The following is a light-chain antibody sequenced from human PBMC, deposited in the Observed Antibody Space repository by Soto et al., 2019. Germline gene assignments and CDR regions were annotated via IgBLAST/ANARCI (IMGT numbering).Light chain of an antibody. J-gene: IGKJ1*01. Sequence: PGERATLSCRASQSVSSSNFAWYQQKPAQAPRLLIYGASRRAPGIPERFSGSGSGTDFTLTISRLEPEDFAVYYCQQYHTSPKTFGQGTKVEIK. CDR3: QQYHTSPKT. CDR1: QSVSSSN. CDR2: GAS. V-gene: IGKV3-20*01.